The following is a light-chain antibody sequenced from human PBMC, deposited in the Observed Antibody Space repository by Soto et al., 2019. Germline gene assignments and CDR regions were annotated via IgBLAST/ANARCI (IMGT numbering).Light chain of an antibody. CDR1: TGAVTIGYY. CDR3: LLFYGATWM. CDR2: STS. J-gene: IGLJ3*02. V-gene: IGLV7-43*01. Sequence: QTVVPQEPSLTVSPGGTATLTCVSSTGAVTIGYYPIGFQLQPGQAPKTLMSSTSNKHSWTPARFSGSLRRGKAALTLSGVQHEEEADYCCLLFYGATWMVGRGTKLTVL.